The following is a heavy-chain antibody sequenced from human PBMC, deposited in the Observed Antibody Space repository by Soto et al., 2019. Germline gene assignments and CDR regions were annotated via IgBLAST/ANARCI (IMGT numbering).Heavy chain of an antibody. J-gene: IGHJ4*02. Sequence: PWWSLRLSCSASVFTFSDYYMSWIRQAPGKGLEWVSDISSSGSTIYYADSVKGRFTISRDNAKNSLFLQMNGLRAEDTAVYYCARDSSLYCSGGRCYVDYWGQGTLVTVSS. CDR3: ARDSSLYCSGGRCYVDY. V-gene: IGHV3-11*01. CDR1: VFTFSDYY. D-gene: IGHD2-15*01. CDR2: ISSSGSTI.